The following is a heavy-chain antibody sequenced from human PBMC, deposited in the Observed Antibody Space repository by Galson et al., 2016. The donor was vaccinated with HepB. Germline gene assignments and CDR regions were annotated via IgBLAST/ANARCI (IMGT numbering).Heavy chain of an antibody. Sequence: SLRLSCAASGFTFSNYWMHWVRQVPGKGLVWVSRINSDGRITNYADSVKGRFTISRDNAKNTLYLQMNSLRAEDTAVYYCARVTTRPGWFDPWDQGTLVTVSS. CDR2: INSDGRIT. D-gene: IGHD6-6*01. J-gene: IGHJ5*02. V-gene: IGHV3-74*01. CDR3: ARVTTRPGWFDP. CDR1: GFTFSNYW.